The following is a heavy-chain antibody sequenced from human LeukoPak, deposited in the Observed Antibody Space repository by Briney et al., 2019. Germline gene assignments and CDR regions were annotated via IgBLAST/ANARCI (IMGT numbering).Heavy chain of an antibody. CDR2: IYYSGST. J-gene: IGHJ4*02. Sequence: SETLSLTCTVSGGSISSYYWSWIRQPPGKGLEWIGYIYYSGSTNYSPSLKSRVTISVDTSKNQFSLKLSSVTAADTAVYYCAREVMTRIDYWGQGTLVTVSS. CDR1: GGSISSYY. D-gene: IGHD3-22*01. V-gene: IGHV4-59*01. CDR3: AREVMTRIDY.